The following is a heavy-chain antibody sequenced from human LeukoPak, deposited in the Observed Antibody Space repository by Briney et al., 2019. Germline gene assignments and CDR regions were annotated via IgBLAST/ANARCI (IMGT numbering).Heavy chain of an antibody. CDR1: GYSISSGYY. V-gene: IGHV4-38-2*01. CDR3: ARLLTGDAFDI. J-gene: IGHJ3*02. Sequence: PSETLSLTCAVSGYSISSGYYWGWIRQPPGKGLEWIGSIYHSGSTYYNPSLESRVTISVDTSKNQFSLKLSSVTAADTAVYYCARLLTGDAFDIWGQGTMVTVSS. CDR2: IYHSGST. D-gene: IGHD7-27*01.